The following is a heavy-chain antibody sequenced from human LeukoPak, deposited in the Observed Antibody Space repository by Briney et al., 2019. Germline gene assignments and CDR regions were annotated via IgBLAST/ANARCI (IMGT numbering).Heavy chain of an antibody. V-gene: IGHV3-30-3*01. J-gene: IGHJ4*02. CDR3: ARDSVSPIAAAGTFYFDY. CDR1: GFTFSSYA. D-gene: IGHD6-13*01. Sequence: GGSLRLSCSASGFTFSSYAMHWVRQAPGKGLEWVAVISYDGSNKYYADSVKGRFTISRDNSKNTLYLQMNSLRAEDTAVYYCARDSVSPIAAAGTFYFDYWGQGTLVTVSS. CDR2: ISYDGSNK.